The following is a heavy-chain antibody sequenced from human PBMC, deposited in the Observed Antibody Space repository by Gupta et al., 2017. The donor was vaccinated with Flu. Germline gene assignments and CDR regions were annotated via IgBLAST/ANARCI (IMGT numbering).Heavy chain of an antibody. CDR2: IIPVVGPK. J-gene: IGHJ4*02. CDR1: GVTFSDYA. Sequence: QVQLVQSGAEVKKPGSSVKVSCQASGVTFSDYAINWVRRAPGQGLEWRGGIIPVVGPKKYEKKYQGRVTITANESTNTAYLKLSSLRYEDTAVYYCARKGGGHCSGGTCYSFDYWGQGTLVTVSS. CDR3: ARKGGGHCSGGTCYSFDY. V-gene: IGHV1-69*01. D-gene: IGHD2-15*01.